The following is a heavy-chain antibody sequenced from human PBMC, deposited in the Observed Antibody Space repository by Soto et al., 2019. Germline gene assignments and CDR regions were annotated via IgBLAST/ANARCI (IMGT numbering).Heavy chain of an antibody. CDR3: AREAQTGADYQYYGMDV. CDR2: INPSGGST. D-gene: IGHD7-27*01. J-gene: IGHJ6*02. V-gene: IGHV1-46*01. CDR1: GYTFTSYY. Sequence: ASVKVSCKASGYTFTSYYIHWVRQAPGQGLEWMGIINPSGGSTTYAQKFQGRVTMTRDTSTSTVYMELSSLRSEDTAVYYCAREAQTGADYQYYGMDVWGQGTTVTVSS.